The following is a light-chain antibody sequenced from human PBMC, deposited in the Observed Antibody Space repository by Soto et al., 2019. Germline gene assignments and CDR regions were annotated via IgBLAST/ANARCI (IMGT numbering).Light chain of an antibody. V-gene: IGKV3-15*01. J-gene: IGKJ1*01. CDR1: QSVSSN. CDR3: QQYGSSPAT. Sequence: EFVMTLSPATLSESPRERATFSCMASQSVSSNLAWYQQKPGQAPRLLIYGASIRATGIPARFSGSGSGTEFTLTISRLEPEDFAVYYCQQYGSSPATFGQGTKVDIK. CDR2: GAS.